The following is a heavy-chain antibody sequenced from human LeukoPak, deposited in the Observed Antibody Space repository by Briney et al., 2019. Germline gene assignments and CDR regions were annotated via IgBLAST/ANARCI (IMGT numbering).Heavy chain of an antibody. CDR1: EFTFTRYD. J-gene: IGHJ3*02. CDR3: ARSPHSSGWLGAFDI. V-gene: IGHV1-69*06. Sequence: ASVKVSCKASEFTFTRYDINWVRQAPGQGLEWMGGIIPIFGTANYAQKFQGRVTITADKSTSTAYMELSSLRSEDTAVYYCARSPHSSGWLGAFDIWGQGTMVTVSS. D-gene: IGHD6-19*01. CDR2: IIPIFGTA.